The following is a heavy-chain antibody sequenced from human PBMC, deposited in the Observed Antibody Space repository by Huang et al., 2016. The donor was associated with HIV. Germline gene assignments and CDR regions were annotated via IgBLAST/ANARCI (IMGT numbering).Heavy chain of an antibody. CDR2: ITQSGKT. CDR3: ARGRGTSWSFFDT. Sequence: QVRLDQWGAGLLKPSETLTLPCAVYGDSLSGFFWSWIRQSPGKGLEWIGEITQSGKTNYNPSLKSRMTIAIDTSKNQFSLKLRSVTANDTSTYFCARGRGTSWSFFDTWGQG. J-gene: IGHJ5*02. CDR1: GDSLSGFF. V-gene: IGHV4-34*01. D-gene: IGHD6-13*01.